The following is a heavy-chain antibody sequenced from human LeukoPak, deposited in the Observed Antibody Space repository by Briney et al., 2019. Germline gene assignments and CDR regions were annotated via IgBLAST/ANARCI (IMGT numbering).Heavy chain of an antibody. J-gene: IGHJ6*03. CDR2: INPSGDST. D-gene: IGHD3-10*01. V-gene: IGHV1-46*01. CDR3: ARVARKYYYGSGSYGDYYYYYMDV. CDR1: GYTFTSYY. Sequence: ASVKVSCKASGYTFTSYYMHWVRQAPGQGLEWMGIINPSGDSTSYAQKFQGRVTMTRDTSTSTVYMELSSLRSEDTAVYYCARVARKYYYGSGSYGDYYYYYMDVWGKGTTVTVSS.